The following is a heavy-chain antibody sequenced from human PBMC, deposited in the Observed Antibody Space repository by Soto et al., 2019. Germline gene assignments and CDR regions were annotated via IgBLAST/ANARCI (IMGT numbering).Heavy chain of an antibody. CDR2: ISVSGRNT. CDR3: ATSQDRYDSTGYYF. CDR1: GFTFSDYD. V-gene: IGHV3-23*01. Sequence: PGGSLRLSCAVSGFTFSDYDIGWVRQAPGKGLEWVSGISVSGRNTYYAYSVKRRITISRDKTKNAMFLQMNSLRVEDTAKYYGATSQDRYDSTGYYFWGKGTLVTV. D-gene: IGHD3-22*01. J-gene: IGHJ4*02.